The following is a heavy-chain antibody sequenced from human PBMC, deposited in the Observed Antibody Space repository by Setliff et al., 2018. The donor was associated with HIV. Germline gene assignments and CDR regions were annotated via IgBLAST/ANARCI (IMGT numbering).Heavy chain of an antibody. CDR2: LYISGNT. V-gene: IGHV4-59*02. J-gene: IGHJ4*02. Sequence: KPSETLSLTCSVSGGPVSPFSWTWVRQSPGKGLEWIGYLYISGNTDYNPSLRGRVTISRDTSKNEFSLILSSVTAADAGVYFCARVIKSALLNWGRGTTVTVSS. CDR3: ARVIKSALLN. CDR1: GGPVSPFS.